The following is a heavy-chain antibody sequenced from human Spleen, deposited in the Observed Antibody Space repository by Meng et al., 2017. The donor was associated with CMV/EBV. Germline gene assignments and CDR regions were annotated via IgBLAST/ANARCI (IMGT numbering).Heavy chain of an antibody. CDR2: MNPNSGNT. CDR3: ARGSRDRYSRDF. CDR1: GYTFTSYD. V-gene: IGHV1-8*02. Sequence: ASVKVSCKASGYTFTSYDINWVRQATGQGLEWMGWMNPNSGNTGYAQKFQGRVTMTRNTSISTAYMELSSLRSEDTAVYYCARGSRDRYSRDFWGQGTLVTVSS. J-gene: IGHJ4*02. D-gene: IGHD5-24*01.